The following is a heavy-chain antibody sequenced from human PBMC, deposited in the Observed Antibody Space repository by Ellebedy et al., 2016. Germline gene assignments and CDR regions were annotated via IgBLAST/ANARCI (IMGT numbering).Heavy chain of an antibody. Sequence: GSLRLSXTVSGGSISSSSYYWSWIRQPPGKGLEWIGYIYYSGSTNYNPSLKSRVTISVDTSKNQFSLKLSSVTAADTAVYYCARVGGYHPLVVFDPWGQGTLVTVSS. CDR3: ARVGGYHPLVVFDP. D-gene: IGHD2-21*01. CDR2: IYYSGST. J-gene: IGHJ5*02. CDR1: GGSISSSSYY. V-gene: IGHV4-61*01.